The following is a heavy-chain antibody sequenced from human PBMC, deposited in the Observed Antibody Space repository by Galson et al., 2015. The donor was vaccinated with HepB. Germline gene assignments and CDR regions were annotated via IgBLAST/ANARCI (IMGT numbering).Heavy chain of an antibody. CDR1: GFTFNTYW. CDR2: IKEDGSVK. CDR3: ARGQIAAAL. V-gene: IGHV3-7*03. Sequence: SLRLSCAASGFTFNTYWMSWVRQAPGKELEWVANIKEDGSVKYYVDSVKGRLTISRDNAKNSVLLQMNSLRVEDTAVYYCARGQIAAALWGQGTLVTVSS. D-gene: IGHD6-13*01. J-gene: IGHJ4*02.